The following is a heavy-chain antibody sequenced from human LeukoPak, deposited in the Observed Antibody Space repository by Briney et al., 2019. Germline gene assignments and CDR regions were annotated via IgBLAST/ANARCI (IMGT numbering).Heavy chain of an antibody. CDR3: AGDVPAAPRWNWFDP. V-gene: IGHV4-39*07. J-gene: IGHJ5*02. CDR1: GGSISSSSYY. Sequence: SETLSLTCTVSGGSISSSSYYWSWIRQPPGKGLEWIGEINHSGSTNYNPSLKSRVTISVDTSKNQFSLKLSSVTAADTAVYYCAGDVPAAPRWNWFDPWGQGTLVTVSS. D-gene: IGHD2-2*01. CDR2: INHSGST.